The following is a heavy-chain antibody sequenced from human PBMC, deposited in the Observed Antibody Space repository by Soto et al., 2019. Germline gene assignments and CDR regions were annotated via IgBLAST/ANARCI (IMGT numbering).Heavy chain of an antibody. V-gene: IGHV3-23*01. Sequence: GGSLRLSCAASGFTFSSYAMSWVRQAPGKGLEWVSAISGSGGSTYYADSVKGRFTISRDNSKNTLYLQMNSLRAEDTAVYYCAKEYYDSSGYYYSIDYWGQGTLVTVPQ. CDR2: ISGSGGST. J-gene: IGHJ4*02. CDR3: AKEYYDSSGYYYSIDY. CDR1: GFTFSSYA. D-gene: IGHD3-22*01.